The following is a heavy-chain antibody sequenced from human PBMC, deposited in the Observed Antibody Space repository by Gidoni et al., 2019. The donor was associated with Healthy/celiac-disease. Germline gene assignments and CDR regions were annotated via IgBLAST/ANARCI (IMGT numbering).Heavy chain of an antibody. D-gene: IGHD1-26*01. CDR2: IIGIGGST. CDR1: ALTFSSYS. J-gene: IGHJ4*02. Sequence: EVPLLESGGGLVQHGGYLRLSCAASALTFSSYSMSWVRQAPGKGLELVSAIIGIGGSTYYADSVKGLFTISSDNSKNTLYLQMNSLRAEDTAVYYCAKVSWELPYFDYWGQGTLVTVSS. CDR3: AKVSWELPYFDY. V-gene: IGHV3-23*01.